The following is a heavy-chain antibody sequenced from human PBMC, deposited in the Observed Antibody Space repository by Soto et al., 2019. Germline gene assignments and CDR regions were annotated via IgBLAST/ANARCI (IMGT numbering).Heavy chain of an antibody. CDR1: GYTFTSYG. V-gene: IGHV1-18*01. J-gene: IGHJ4*02. Sequence: QVQLVQSGAEVKKPGASVKVSCKASGYTFTSYGISWVRQAPGQGLEWMGWISAYNGNTNYAQKLQGRVTMTTDTSTSTAYMELRSLRSDDTAVYYCARDTYYYESSGYGRGDFDYWGQGSLVTVSS. CDR3: ARDTYYYESSGYGRGDFDY. D-gene: IGHD3-22*01. CDR2: ISAYNGNT.